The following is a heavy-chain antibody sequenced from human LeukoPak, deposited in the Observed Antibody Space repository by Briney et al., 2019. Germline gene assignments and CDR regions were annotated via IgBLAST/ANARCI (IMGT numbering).Heavy chain of an antibody. Sequence: GASVKVSCKASGYTFTGYYMHWVRQAPGQGLEWMGWINPNSGGTNYAQKFQGRVTMTRDTSISTAYMELSRLRSDDTAIYYCAKKLFQGWGFYFDYWGQGTLVTVSS. V-gene: IGHV1-2*02. CDR2: INPNSGGT. J-gene: IGHJ4*02. CDR3: AKKLFQGWGFYFDY. CDR1: GYTFTGYY. D-gene: IGHD2-21*01.